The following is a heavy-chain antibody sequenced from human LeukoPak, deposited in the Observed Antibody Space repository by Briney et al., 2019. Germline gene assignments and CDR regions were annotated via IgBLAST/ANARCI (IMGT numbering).Heavy chain of an antibody. CDR3: ARVAAAGIGYYYGMDV. D-gene: IGHD6-13*01. J-gene: IGHJ6*02. Sequence: SETLSLTCAVYGGSFNGYYWSWIRQPPGKGLEWIGEINHSGSTNYNPSLKSRVTISVDTSKNQFSLKLSSVTAADTAVYYCARVAAAGIGYYYGMDVWGQGTTVTVSS. CDR1: GGSFNGYY. V-gene: IGHV4-34*01. CDR2: INHSGST.